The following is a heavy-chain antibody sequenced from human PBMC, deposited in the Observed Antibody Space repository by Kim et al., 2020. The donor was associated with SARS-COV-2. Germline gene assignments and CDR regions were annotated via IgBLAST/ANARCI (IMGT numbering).Heavy chain of an antibody. J-gene: IGHJ3*02. V-gene: IGHV1-69*01. Sequence: AQKYQGRVTMTADESTSTAYMELSSLRSEDTAVYYCARYYDYIWGSYAFDIWGQGTMVTVSS. D-gene: IGHD3-16*01. CDR3: ARYYDYIWGSYAFDI.